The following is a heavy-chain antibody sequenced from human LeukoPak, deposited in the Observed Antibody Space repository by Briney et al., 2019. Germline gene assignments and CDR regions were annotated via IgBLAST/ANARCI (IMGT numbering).Heavy chain of an antibody. Sequence: SETLSLTCTVSGGSISSYYWSWIRQPPGKRLEWIGYIYYSGSTNYNPSLKSRVTISVDTSKNQFSLKLSSVTAADTAVYYCAREVRVYYYDSSGYPNYYYYMDVWGKGTTVTVSS. CDR3: AREVRVYYYDSSGYPNYYYYMDV. CDR1: GGSISSYY. CDR2: IYYSGST. D-gene: IGHD3-22*01. V-gene: IGHV4-59*01. J-gene: IGHJ6*03.